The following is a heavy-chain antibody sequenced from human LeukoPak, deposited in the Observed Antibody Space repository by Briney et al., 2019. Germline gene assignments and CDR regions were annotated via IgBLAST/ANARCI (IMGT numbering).Heavy chain of an antibody. D-gene: IGHD1-26*01. CDR2: INESGGRT. CDR3: AKDLSGPGWYFDL. V-gene: IGHV3-23*01. CDR1: ELTFSSYG. Sequence: GGSLRLSCAASELTFSSYGMRWVRQAPGKGLEWVSGINESGGRTYYADSVKGRFTISRDNSKNTLYLQLNSLRAEDTAVYYCAKDLSGPGWYFDLWGRGTLVTVSS. J-gene: IGHJ2*01.